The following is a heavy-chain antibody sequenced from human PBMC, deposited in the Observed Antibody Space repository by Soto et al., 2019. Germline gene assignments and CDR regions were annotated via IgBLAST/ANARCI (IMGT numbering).Heavy chain of an antibody. D-gene: IGHD2-15*01. V-gene: IGHV1-69*02. J-gene: IGHJ6*03. CDR1: GGTFSSYT. CDR2: IIPILGIA. CDR3: ALGYCSGGSCYRPDPYYYYYMDV. Sequence: GASVKVSCKASGGTFSSYTISWVRQAPGQGLEWMGRIIPILGIANYAQKFQGRVTITADKSTSTAYMELSSLRSEDTAVYYCALGYCSGGSCYRPDPYYYYYMDVWGKGTTVTVSS.